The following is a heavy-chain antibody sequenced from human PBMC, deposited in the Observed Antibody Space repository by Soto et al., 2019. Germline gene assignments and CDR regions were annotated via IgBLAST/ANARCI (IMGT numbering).Heavy chain of an antibody. J-gene: IGHJ4*02. CDR1: EFTFSNYA. CDR3: AKNPGYYYDSTGYHFDY. Sequence: GGSLRLSCAASEFTFSNYAMSWVRQAPGKGLEWVSAISYGGGTTYYADSVKGRFTISRDNSKNTLYLQMNSLRAEDTAVYYCAKNPGYYYDSTGYHFDYWGQGTLDTVSS. CDR2: ISYGGGTT. V-gene: IGHV3-23*01. D-gene: IGHD3-22*01.